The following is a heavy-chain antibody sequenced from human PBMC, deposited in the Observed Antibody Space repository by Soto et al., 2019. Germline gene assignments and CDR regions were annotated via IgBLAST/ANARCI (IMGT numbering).Heavy chain of an antibody. CDR1: GGSISSGDYY. CDR2: IYYSGST. CDR3: ARAPPNCTNGVCYGFDY. D-gene: IGHD2-8*01. Sequence: PSETLSLTCTVSGGSISSGDYYWSWIRQPPGKGLEWIGYIYYSGSTYYNPSLKSRVTISVDTSKNQFSLKLSSVTAADTAVYYCARAPPNCTNGVCYGFDYWGQGTLVTSPQ. V-gene: IGHV4-30-4*01. J-gene: IGHJ4*02.